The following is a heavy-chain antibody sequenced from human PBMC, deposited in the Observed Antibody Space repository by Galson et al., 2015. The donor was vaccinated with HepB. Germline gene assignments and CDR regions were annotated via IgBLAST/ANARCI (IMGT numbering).Heavy chain of an antibody. D-gene: IGHD3-22*01. CDR1: GGSISSSSYY. Sequence: SETLSLTCTVSGGSISSSSYYWGWIRQPPGTGLEWIGSIYYSGSTYYNPSLKSRVTISVDTSKNQFSLKLSSVTAADTAVYYCARKGSGYRAFDYWGQGTLVTVSS. CDR2: IYYSGST. CDR3: ARKGSGYRAFDY. V-gene: IGHV4-39*01. J-gene: IGHJ4*02.